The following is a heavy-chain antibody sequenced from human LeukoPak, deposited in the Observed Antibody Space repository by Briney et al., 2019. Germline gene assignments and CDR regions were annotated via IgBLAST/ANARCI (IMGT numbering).Heavy chain of an antibody. CDR3: AKEKNGMDV. V-gene: IGHV3-9*01. J-gene: IGHJ6*02. CDR2: ISWNSCSI. CDR1: GFTFDDYA. Sequence: GGSLRLSCAASGFTFDDYAMHWVRQAPGKGLEWVSGISWNSCSIGYADSVKGRFTISRDNAKNSLYLQMNSLRAEDTALYYCAKEKNGMDVWGQGTTVTVSS.